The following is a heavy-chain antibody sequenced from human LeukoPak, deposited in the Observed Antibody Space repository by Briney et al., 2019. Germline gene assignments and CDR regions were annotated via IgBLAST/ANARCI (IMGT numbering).Heavy chain of an antibody. CDR3: ARDARPTRDIVVVPAAPGPNWFDP. CDR1: GGSISSGSYY. J-gene: IGHJ5*02. V-gene: IGHV4-61*02. D-gene: IGHD2-2*01. Sequence: SQTLSLTCTVSGGSISSGSYYWSWIRQPAGKGLEWIGRIYTSGSTNYNPSLKSRVTISVDTSKNQFSLKLSSVTAADTAVYYCARDARPTRDIVVVPAAPGPNWFDPWGQGTLVTVSS. CDR2: IYTSGST.